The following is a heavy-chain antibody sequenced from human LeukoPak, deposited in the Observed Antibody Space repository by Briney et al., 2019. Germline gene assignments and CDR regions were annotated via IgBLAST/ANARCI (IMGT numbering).Heavy chain of an antibody. CDR2: ISSSSSYI. J-gene: IGHJ4*02. D-gene: IGHD3-3*01. CDR1: GFTFSSYS. CDR3: ARDHSRITIFGVAEGFDY. Sequence: GGSLRLSCAASGFTFSSYSMNWVRQAPGKGLEWVSSISSSSSYIYYADSVKGRFTISRGNAKNSLYLQMNSLRAEDTAVYYCARDHSRITIFGVAEGFDYWGQGTLVTVSS. V-gene: IGHV3-21*01.